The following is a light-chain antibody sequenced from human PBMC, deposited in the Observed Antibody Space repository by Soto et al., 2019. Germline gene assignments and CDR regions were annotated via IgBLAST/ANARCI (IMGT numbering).Light chain of an antibody. CDR1: QNISSH. CDR2: ETS. CDR3: QQRTNWPPAIT. Sequence: EIVLTQSPATLSLSPGDRATLSCRARQNISSHLAWYQQNPGQAPRLLIYETSNRATGIPARFSGSGSGTDFTLTISSLEPEDFAVYYCQQRTNWPPAITFGQGTRREIK. J-gene: IGKJ5*01. V-gene: IGKV3-11*01.